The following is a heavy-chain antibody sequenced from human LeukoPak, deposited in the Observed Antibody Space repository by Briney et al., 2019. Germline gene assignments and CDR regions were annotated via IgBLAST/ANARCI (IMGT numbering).Heavy chain of an antibody. V-gene: IGHV4-59*01. J-gene: IGHJ4*02. Sequence: PSETLSLTCTVSGGSTSSYYWSWIRQPPGKGLEWIGYIYYSGSTNYNPSLKSRVTISVDTSKNQFSLKLSSVTAADTAVYYCARVEVAVAGMVYWGQGTLVTVSS. CDR2: IYYSGST. CDR1: GGSTSSYY. CDR3: ARVEVAVAGMVY. D-gene: IGHD6-19*01.